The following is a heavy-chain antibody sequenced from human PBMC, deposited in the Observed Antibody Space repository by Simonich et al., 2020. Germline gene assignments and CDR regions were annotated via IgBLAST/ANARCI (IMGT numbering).Heavy chain of an antibody. D-gene: IGHD6-6*01. CDR3: ARHDPGIAARPPSFYYYYYMDV. J-gene: IGHJ6*03. V-gene: IGHV4-38-2*01. CDR2: IYLSGAT. Sequence: QVQLQESGPGLVKPSETLSLTCAVSGYSISSGYYWSWIRQPPGKGLEWIGYIYLSGATNQHPPRRIRVTISVDTSKNQFSLKLSSVTAADTAVYYCARHDPGIAARPPSFYYYYYMDVWGKGTTVTVSS. CDR1: GYSISSGYY.